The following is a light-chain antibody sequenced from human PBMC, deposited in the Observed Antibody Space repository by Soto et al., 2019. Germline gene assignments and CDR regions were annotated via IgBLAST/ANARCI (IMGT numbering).Light chain of an antibody. V-gene: IGKV3-11*01. CDR2: DAS. CDR1: LSVSSN. J-gene: IGKJ4*01. CDR3: QHRSNWLA. Sequence: EIVLTQSPATLSVSPGERATLSCRASLSVSSNLAWYQQKPGQAPRLLIYDASNRATGIPARFSGSGSGTDFTLTITSLEPEDFAVYYCQHRSNWLAFGGGTKVDIK.